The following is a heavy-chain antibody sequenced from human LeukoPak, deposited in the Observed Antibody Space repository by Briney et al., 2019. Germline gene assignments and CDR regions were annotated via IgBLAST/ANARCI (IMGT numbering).Heavy chain of an antibody. V-gene: IGHV3-21*01. CDR1: GFIFNTYT. J-gene: IGHJ3*02. CDR2: ISSSSSYI. Sequence: GGSLRLSCAASGFIFNTYTMNWVRQAPGKGLEWDSSISSSSSYIYYADSVKGRFTISRDNARNSLFLQMNSLRAEDTAVYYCARKWLRNAFDIWGQGTMVTVSS. CDR3: ARKWLRNAFDI. D-gene: IGHD5-12*01.